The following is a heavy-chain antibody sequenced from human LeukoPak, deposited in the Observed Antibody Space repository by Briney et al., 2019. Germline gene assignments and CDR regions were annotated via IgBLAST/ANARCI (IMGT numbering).Heavy chain of an antibody. V-gene: IGHV3-48*03. J-gene: IGHJ6*02. CDR1: GFTFSSYE. CDR3: AREQWLVKSYYYGMDV. CDR2: ISSSGSTI. D-gene: IGHD6-19*01. Sequence: GGSLRLSCAASGFTFSSYEMNWVRQTPGKGLEWVSYISSSGSTIYYADSVKGRFTISRDNAKNSLYLQMNSPRAEDTAVYYCAREQWLVKSYYYGMDVWGQGTTVTVSS.